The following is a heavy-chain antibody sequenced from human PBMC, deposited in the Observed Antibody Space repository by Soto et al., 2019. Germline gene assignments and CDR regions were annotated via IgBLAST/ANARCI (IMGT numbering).Heavy chain of an antibody. CDR2: IIPIFGTA. J-gene: IGHJ5*02. Sequence: SVKVSCKASAGTFSSYAISWVRQAPGQGLEWMGGIIPIFGTANYAQKFQGRVTITADKSTSTAYMELSSLRSEDTAVYYCARDGKYCGGDCFLNWFDPWGQGTLVTASS. CDR1: AGTFSSYA. V-gene: IGHV1-69*06. D-gene: IGHD2-21*02. CDR3: ARDGKYCGGDCFLNWFDP.